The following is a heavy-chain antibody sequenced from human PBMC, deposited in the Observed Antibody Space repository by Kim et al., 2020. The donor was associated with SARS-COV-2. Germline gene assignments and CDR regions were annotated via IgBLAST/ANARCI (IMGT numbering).Heavy chain of an antibody. V-gene: IGHV4-59*01. CDR2: VFSSGNT. J-gene: IGHJ4*02. Sequence: SETLSLTCTVSGGSISDYYWGWIRQPPGKGLEWLGYVFSSGNTKYNPSLKSRVTISVDISKNQFSLSLNSVTAGDTAQYYCARELHYYDTSGPVFDYWGQGTLVTVSS. D-gene: IGHD3-22*01. CDR1: GGSISDYY. CDR3: ARELHYYDTSGPVFDY.